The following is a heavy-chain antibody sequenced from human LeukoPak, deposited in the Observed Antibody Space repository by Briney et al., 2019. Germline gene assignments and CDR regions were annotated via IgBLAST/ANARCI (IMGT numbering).Heavy chain of an antibody. Sequence: ASVKVSCKASGYTFTSYYMHWVRQAPGQGLEWMGIINPSGGSTSYAQKFQGRVTMTRDTSTSTVYMELSSLRSEDTAVYYCARDGRPSYDSSGYHYFDYWGQGTLVTVSS. D-gene: IGHD3-22*01. CDR1: GYTFTSYY. CDR2: INPSGGST. J-gene: IGHJ4*02. CDR3: ARDGRPSYDSSGYHYFDY. V-gene: IGHV1-46*01.